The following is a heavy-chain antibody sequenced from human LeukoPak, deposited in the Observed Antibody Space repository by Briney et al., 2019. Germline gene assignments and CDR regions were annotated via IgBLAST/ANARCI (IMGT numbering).Heavy chain of an antibody. CDR1: GYTLTELS. J-gene: IGHJ1*01. CDR2: FDPEDGET. D-gene: IGHD5-18*01. V-gene: IGHV1-24*01. CDR3: ATAPLQLWLEVEKYFRH. Sequence: ASVKVSCEVSGYTLTELSMHWVRQALGKGLEWMGGFDPEDGETIYAQKFQGRVTMTEDTSTDTAYMELSSLRSEDTAVYYCATAPLQLWLEVEKYFRHWGQGTLVTVSS.